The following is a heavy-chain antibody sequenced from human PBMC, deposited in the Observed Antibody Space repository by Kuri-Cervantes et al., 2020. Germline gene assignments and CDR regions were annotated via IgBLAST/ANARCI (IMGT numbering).Heavy chain of an antibody. Sequence: GESLKISCAASGFTFSNAWMSWVRQAPGKGLEWVSAISGSGGSTYYADSVKGRFTISRDNSKNTLYLQMNSLRAEDTAVYYCAKDLNRIWFGEFPYYYGMDVWGQGTTVTVSS. CDR1: GFTFSNAW. CDR2: ISGSGGST. D-gene: IGHD3-10*01. CDR3: AKDLNRIWFGEFPYYYGMDV. V-gene: IGHV3-23*01. J-gene: IGHJ6*02.